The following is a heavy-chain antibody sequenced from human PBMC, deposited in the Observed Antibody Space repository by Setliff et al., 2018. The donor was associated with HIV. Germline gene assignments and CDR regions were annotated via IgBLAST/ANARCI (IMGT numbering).Heavy chain of an antibody. Sequence: SETLSLTCTVSGGSISSGSYYWSWIRQPAGERLEWIGRIYSTGSTNYNPSLKSRVTISVDTSKNQFSLKLSSVSAADTAVYYCARVGAGGAFDIWGQGTMVT. J-gene: IGHJ3*02. CDR1: GGSISSGSYY. CDR2: IYSTGST. CDR3: ARVGAGGAFDI. V-gene: IGHV4-61*02. D-gene: IGHD3-16*01.